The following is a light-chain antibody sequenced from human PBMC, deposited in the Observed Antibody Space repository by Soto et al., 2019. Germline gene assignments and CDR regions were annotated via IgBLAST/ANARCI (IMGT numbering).Light chain of an antibody. CDR1: QSVTSY. V-gene: IGKV3-11*01. Sequence: EIVLTQSPATLSLSPGERATLSCRASQSVTSYLAWYQQKPGQAPRLLIYDSFNRATGIPARFSGSGSGTEFTLTISSLEPEDFAVYYCQQRSSWPLTFGGGTKVEIK. CDR2: DSF. CDR3: QQRSSWPLT. J-gene: IGKJ4*01.